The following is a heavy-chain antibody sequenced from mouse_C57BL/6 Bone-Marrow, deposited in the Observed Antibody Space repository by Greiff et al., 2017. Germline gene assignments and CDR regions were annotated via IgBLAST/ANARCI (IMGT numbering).Heavy chain of an antibody. V-gene: IGHV1-4*01. CDR2: INPSSGYT. CDR3: ARSLYYGNSYFDY. CDR1: GYTFTSYT. Sequence: VQLQQSGAELTRPGASVKMSCKASGYTFTSYTMHWVKQRPGQGLEWIGYINPSSGYTKYNQKFKDKATLTADKSSSTAYMQLSSLTSEDSAVYYCARSLYYGNSYFDYWGQGTTLTVSS. D-gene: IGHD2-1*01. J-gene: IGHJ2*01.